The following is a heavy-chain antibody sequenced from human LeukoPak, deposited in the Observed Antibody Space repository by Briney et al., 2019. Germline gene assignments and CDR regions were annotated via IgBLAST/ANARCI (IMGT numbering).Heavy chain of an antibody. V-gene: IGHV1-2*02. CDR3: ALNDYGDGLGY. CDR2: INPNSGGT. J-gene: IGHJ4*02. D-gene: IGHD4-17*01. CDR1: GYTFTVYY. Sequence: ASVKVSCTASGYTFTVYYIHWVRQAPGQGLEWMGWINPNSGGTNYAQRFQGRVTMTRDTSFSTAYMELSRLRSDDTAVYYWALNDYGDGLGYWGQGALVTVFS.